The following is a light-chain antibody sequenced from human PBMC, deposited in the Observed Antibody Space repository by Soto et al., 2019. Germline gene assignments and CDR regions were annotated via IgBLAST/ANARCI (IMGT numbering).Light chain of an antibody. Sequence: EIVLTQSPGTLSLSQGERATLSCRASQSVSNNYLAWYQQKPGQAPMLLIYGASNRATGIPDRFSGSGSGTDFTLTISRLEPEDFAVYYCQQYGSSGTFGEGTKVDI. J-gene: IGKJ4*02. V-gene: IGKV3-20*01. CDR3: QQYGSSGT. CDR2: GAS. CDR1: QSVSNNY.